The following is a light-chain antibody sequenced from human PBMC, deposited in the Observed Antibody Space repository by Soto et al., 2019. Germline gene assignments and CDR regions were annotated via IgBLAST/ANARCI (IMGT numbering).Light chain of an antibody. CDR2: HAS. V-gene: IGKV3-11*01. CDR3: QERSRWPRGT. CDR1: QSVSVN. J-gene: IGKJ4*01. Sequence: EIVMTQSPATLSLSPGERATLSCRASQSVSVNLAWFQQKPGQAPRLLIFHASQRAAGIPARFGGSGSGTDFTLTISNLEPEDFAVYYCQERSRWPRGTFGGGTKVEI.